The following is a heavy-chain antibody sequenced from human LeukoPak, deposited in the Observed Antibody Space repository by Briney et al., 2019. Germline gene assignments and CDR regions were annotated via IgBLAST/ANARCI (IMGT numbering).Heavy chain of an antibody. V-gene: IGHV4-39*07. CDR2: IYYSGST. CDR1: GGSISSSSYY. D-gene: IGHD5-18*01. CDR3: ARALSWIQLFDY. Sequence: PSETLSLTCTVSGGSISSSSYYWGWIRQPPGKGLEWIGSIYYSGSTYYNPSLKSRVTISVDTSKNQFSLKLSSVTAADTAVYYCARALSWIQLFDYWGQGTLVTVSS. J-gene: IGHJ4*02.